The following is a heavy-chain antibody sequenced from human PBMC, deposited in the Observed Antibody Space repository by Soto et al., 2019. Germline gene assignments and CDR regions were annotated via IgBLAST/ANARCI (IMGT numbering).Heavy chain of an antibody. CDR2: IYYSGNT. D-gene: IGHD1-26*01. CDR1: GGSISSGGYY. Sequence: PSETLSLTCTLSGGSISSGGYYWNWIRQHPGKGLEWIGYIYYSGNTYYNPSLRSRVTISVDTSKNQFSLKLSSVTAADTAVYYCARYRGGSFYFDYWGQGTLVTVSS. CDR3: ARYRGGSFYFDY. V-gene: IGHV4-31*03. J-gene: IGHJ4*02.